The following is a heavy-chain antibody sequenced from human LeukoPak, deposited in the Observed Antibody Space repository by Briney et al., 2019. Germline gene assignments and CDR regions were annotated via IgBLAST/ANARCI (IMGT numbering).Heavy chain of an antibody. CDR1: GFTFSSYG. V-gene: IGHV3-30*03. Sequence: GGSLRLSCAAFGFTFSSYGMHWVRQAPGKGLEWVAVISYDGTKNYYTDSVKGRFTISRDNSKNTLYLQMNSLRAEDTAVYYCARDLAAGGTWFDPWGQGTLVTVSS. D-gene: IGHD6-13*01. CDR3: ARDLAAGGTWFDP. CDR2: ISYDGTKN. J-gene: IGHJ5*02.